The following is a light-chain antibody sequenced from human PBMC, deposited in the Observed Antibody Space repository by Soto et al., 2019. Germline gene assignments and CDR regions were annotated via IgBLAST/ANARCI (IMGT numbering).Light chain of an antibody. Sequence: EVVLTQSPGALSLSPGEGVTLSCRASQNIRGNELAWYRQKRGQAPRLLMYGGSTRADGIPDRFSGRGTGTKFTLTISRLEPEDSAVDYCQEYGTSHPWTFGQGTKLEIK. V-gene: IGKV3-20*01. CDR2: GGS. CDR3: QEYGTSHPWT. J-gene: IGKJ1*01. CDR1: QNIRGNE.